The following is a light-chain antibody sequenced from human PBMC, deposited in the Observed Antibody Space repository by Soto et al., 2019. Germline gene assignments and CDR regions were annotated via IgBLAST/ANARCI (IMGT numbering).Light chain of an antibody. J-gene: IGKJ5*01. CDR3: QQYNNWS. Sequence: EIVMTQSPATLSVCPGERATLSCRASQSVSSNLAWYQQKPGQAPRLLIYGASTRATGIPARFSGSGSGTEFTLTISSLQSEDFAVYYCQQYNNWSFGQGTRLEIK. V-gene: IGKV3-15*01. CDR1: QSVSSN. CDR2: GAS.